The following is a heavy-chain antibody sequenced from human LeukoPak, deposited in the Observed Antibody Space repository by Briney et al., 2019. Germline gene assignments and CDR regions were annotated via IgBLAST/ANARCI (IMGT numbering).Heavy chain of an antibody. CDR1: GGLISSYY. J-gene: IGHJ4*02. D-gene: IGHD6-13*01. V-gene: IGHV4-59*08. CDR2: IYYSGST. CDR3: ARHKGYSSSWYHY. Sequence: PSETLSLTCTVSGGLISSYYWSWIRQPPGKGLEWIGYIYYSGSTNYNPSLKSRVTISVDTSKNQFSLKLSSVTAADTAVYYCARHKGYSSSWYHYWGQGTLVTVSS.